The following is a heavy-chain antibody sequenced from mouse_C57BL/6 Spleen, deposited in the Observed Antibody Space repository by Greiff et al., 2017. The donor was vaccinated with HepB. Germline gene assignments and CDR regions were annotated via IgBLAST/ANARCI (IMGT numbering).Heavy chain of an antibody. CDR3: ASGGTPFAY. V-gene: IGHV1-76*01. D-gene: IGHD2-14*01. Sequence: VKLVESGAELVRPGASVKLSCKASGYTFTDYYINWVKQRPGQGLEWIARIYPGSGNTYYNEKFKGKATLTAEKSSSTAYMQLSSLTSEDSAVYFCASGGTPFAYWGQGTLVTVSA. J-gene: IGHJ3*01. CDR2: IYPGSGNT. CDR1: GYTFTDYY.